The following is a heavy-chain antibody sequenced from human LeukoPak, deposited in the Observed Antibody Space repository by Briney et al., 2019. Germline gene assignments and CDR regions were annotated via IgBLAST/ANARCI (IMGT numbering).Heavy chain of an antibody. V-gene: IGHV3-23*01. Sequence: PGGSLRLSCAASGFTFSSYAMSWVRQAPGKGLEWVSAISGSGGSTYYADSVKGRFTISRDNSKNTLYLQMNSLRAEDTAVYYCAKDPPPLYSGSYYTSVKGAFDIWGQGTMVTVSS. CDR3: AKDPPPLYSGSYYTSVKGAFDI. D-gene: IGHD1-26*01. J-gene: IGHJ3*02. CDR2: ISGSGGST. CDR1: GFTFSSYA.